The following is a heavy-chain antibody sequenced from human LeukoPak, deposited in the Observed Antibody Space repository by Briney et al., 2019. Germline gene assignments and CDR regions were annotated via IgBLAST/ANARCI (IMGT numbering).Heavy chain of an antibody. J-gene: IGHJ3*02. CDR1: GFTVSSNF. CDR2: IYSGGST. V-gene: IGHV3-66*01. Sequence: GGSLRLSCAASGFTVSSNFMSWVRQAPGKGLEWVSLIYSGGSTYYADSVKGRFTISRDISKNTLFLQLNSLRAEDTAVYYCARGGVVVAAIDAFDIWGQGTLVSVSS. D-gene: IGHD2-15*01. CDR3: ARGGVVVAAIDAFDI.